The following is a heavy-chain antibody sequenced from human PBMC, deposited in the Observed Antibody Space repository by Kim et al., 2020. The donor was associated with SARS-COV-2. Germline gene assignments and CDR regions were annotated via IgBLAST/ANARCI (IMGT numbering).Heavy chain of an antibody. CDR2: ISVYNANT. V-gene: IGHV1-18*01. Sequence: ASVKVSCKASGYTFTSYGISWLRQAPGQGLEWMGWISVYNANTNYAQNLQARLTMTTDTSTSTAYMELRSLTSDDTAVYYCARDPAYASSVYAADYWGQGALVTVSS. D-gene: IGHD3-22*01. J-gene: IGHJ4*02. CDR1: GYTFTSYG. CDR3: ARDPAYASSVYAADY.